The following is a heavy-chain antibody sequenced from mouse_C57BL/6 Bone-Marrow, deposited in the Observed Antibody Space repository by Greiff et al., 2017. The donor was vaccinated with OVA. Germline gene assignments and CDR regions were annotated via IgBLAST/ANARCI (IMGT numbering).Heavy chain of an antibody. CDR3: ARSGGYYPWFAY. D-gene: IGHD2-3*01. CDR2: IHPNSGST. CDR1: GYTFTSYW. J-gene: IGHJ3*01. V-gene: IGHV1-64*01. Sequence: QVHVKQPGAELVKPGASVKLSCKASGYTFTSYWMHWVKQRPGQGLEWIGMIHPNSGSTNYNEKFKSKATLTVDKSSSTAYMQLSSLTSEDSAVYYCARSGGYYPWFAYWGQGTLVTVSA.